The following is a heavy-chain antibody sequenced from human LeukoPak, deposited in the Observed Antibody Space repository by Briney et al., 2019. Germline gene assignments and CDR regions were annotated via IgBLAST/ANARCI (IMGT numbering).Heavy chain of an antibody. CDR2: ISYIGST. Sequence: SETLPLTCAVSDDSFSSHYWTWIRQPPGKELEWIGYISYIGSTNYNPSLTCRVTISIDTSKNQFSLKLSSVTAADTAVYYCARDLVTVTKGFDIWGQGTMVSVSS. V-gene: IGHV4-59*11. CDR3: ARDLVTVTKGFDI. CDR1: DDSFSSHY. D-gene: IGHD4-17*01. J-gene: IGHJ3*02.